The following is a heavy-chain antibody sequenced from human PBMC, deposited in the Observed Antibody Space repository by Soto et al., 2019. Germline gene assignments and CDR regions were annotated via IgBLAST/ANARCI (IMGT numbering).Heavy chain of an antibody. V-gene: IGHV4-30-4*01. CDR3: AAPRGYSQGFDY. D-gene: IGHD3-10*01. J-gene: IGHJ4*02. Sequence: SETLSLTCTVSGGSISSGDYCWSWIRQPPGKGLEWIGYIYDSGSTYYNPSLKSRVTISVDTSKNQFSLKQSSVTAADTAVYYCAAPRGYSQGFDYWGQGTLVTVSS. CDR1: GGSISSGDYC. CDR2: IYDSGST.